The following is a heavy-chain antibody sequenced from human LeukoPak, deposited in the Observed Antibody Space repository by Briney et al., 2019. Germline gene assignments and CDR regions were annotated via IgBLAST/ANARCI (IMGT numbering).Heavy chain of an antibody. CDR3: VKDHWSLCSSTTCYGGGLDY. J-gene: IGHJ4*02. CDR2: ILYDGSNK. Sequence: GGSLRLSCAASGFTFSNYGMHWVRQAPGKGLEWVAVILYDGSNKYYADSVKGRFTISRDNSKNTLYLQMSSLRAEDTAVYYCVKDHWSLCSSTTCYGGGLDYWGQGTLVTVSS. V-gene: IGHV3-30*18. D-gene: IGHD2-2*01. CDR1: GFTFSNYG.